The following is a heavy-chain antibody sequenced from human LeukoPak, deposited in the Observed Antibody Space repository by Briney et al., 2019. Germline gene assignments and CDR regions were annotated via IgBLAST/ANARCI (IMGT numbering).Heavy chain of an antibody. Sequence: GGSLRLSCAASGFTFSSYAMSWVRQAPGKGLEWVSAISGSGGSTYYADSVKGWFTIFRDNSKNTLYLQMNSLRAEDTAVYYCARTAVTPGSSDAFDIWGQGTMVTVSS. J-gene: IGHJ3*02. CDR1: GFTFSSYA. V-gene: IGHV3-23*01. CDR2: ISGSGGST. CDR3: ARTAVTPGSSDAFDI. D-gene: IGHD4-17*01.